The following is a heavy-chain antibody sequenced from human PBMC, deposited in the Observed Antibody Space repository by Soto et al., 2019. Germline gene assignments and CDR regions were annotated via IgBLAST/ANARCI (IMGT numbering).Heavy chain of an antibody. Sequence: GGSLRLSCAASGFTFSSYSMNWVRQAPGKGLEWVSSISSSSSYIYYADSVKGRFTISRDNAKNSLYLQMNSLRAEDTAVYYCARVTVVTPGYYYYGMDVWGQGTTVTVSS. J-gene: IGHJ6*02. CDR2: ISSSSSYI. CDR1: GFTFSSYS. V-gene: IGHV3-21*01. CDR3: ARVTVVTPGYYYYGMDV. D-gene: IGHD2-21*02.